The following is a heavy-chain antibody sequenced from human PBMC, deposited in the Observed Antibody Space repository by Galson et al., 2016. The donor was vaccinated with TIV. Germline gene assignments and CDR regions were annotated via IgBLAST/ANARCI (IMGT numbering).Heavy chain of an antibody. J-gene: IGHJ4*02. CDR1: GFTVSNNY. CDR3: ATRSVWAPR. CDR2: IYSGGGT. V-gene: IGHV3-53*01. D-gene: IGHD6-19*01. Sequence: SLRLSCAASGFTVSNNYMSRVRQAPGKGLEWVSLIYSGGGTAYADSVKGRFTISRDSSKNSLYLQMDSLRAEDTAVYYCATRSVWAPRWGQGTLVTVSS.